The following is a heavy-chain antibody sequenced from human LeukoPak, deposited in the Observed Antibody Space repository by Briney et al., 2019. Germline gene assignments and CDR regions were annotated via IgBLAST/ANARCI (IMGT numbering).Heavy chain of an antibody. CDR3: ARDAGSYDFWSGYSTRYNWFDP. CDR2: ISYDGSNK. V-gene: IGHV3-30-3*01. CDR1: GFTFSSYA. J-gene: IGHJ5*02. Sequence: GGSLRLSCAASGFTFSSYAMHWVRQAPGKGLEWVAVISYDGSNKYYADSVKGRFTISKDNSKNTLYLQMNSLRAEDTAVYYCARDAGSYDFWSGYSTRYNWFDPWGQGTLVTVSS. D-gene: IGHD3-3*01.